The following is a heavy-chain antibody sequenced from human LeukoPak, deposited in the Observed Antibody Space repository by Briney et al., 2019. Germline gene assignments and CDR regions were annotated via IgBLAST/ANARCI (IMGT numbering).Heavy chain of an antibody. D-gene: IGHD6-19*01. CDR2: IYYSGST. CDR1: GGSISSYY. Sequence: SETLSLTCTVSGGSISSYYWSWIRQPPGKGLEWIGYIYYSGSTNYNPSLKSRVTISVDTSKNQFSLKLSSVTAADTAVYYCAREDSSGWQYYFDYWGQGTLVTVSS. V-gene: IGHV4-59*01. CDR3: AREDSSGWQYYFDY. J-gene: IGHJ4*02.